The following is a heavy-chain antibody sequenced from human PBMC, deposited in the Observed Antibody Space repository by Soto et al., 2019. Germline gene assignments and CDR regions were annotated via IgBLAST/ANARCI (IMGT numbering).Heavy chain of an antibody. CDR1: GYTFTSYD. Sequence: ASVKVSCKASGYTFTSYDINWVRRATGQGLEWMGWMNPNSGNTGYAQKFQGRVTMTRNTSISTAYMELSSLRSEDTAVYYCARGDVFSGITIFGVISDYWGRGTLVTVSS. CDR3: ARGDVFSGITIFGVISDY. J-gene: IGHJ4*02. CDR2: MNPNSGNT. V-gene: IGHV1-8*01. D-gene: IGHD3-3*01.